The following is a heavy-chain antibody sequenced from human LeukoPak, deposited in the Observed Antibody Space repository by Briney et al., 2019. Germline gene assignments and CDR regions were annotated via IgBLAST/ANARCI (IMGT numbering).Heavy chain of an antibody. D-gene: IGHD1-26*01. CDR3: AREVGATTGLFYYYYMDV. CDR1: GGSISSGSYY. J-gene: IGHJ6*03. Sequence: PSQTLSLTCTVSGGSISSGSYYWSWIRQPAGKGLEWVGRIYTSGSTNYNPSLKSRVTISVDTSKNQFSLKLSSVTAADTAVYYCAREVGATTGLFYYYYMDVWGKGTTVTVSS. V-gene: IGHV4-61*02. CDR2: IYTSGST.